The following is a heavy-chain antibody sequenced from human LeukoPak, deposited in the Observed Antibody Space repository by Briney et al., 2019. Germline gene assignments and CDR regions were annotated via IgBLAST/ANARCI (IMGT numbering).Heavy chain of an antibody. CDR1: GGSISGYH. CDR3: ARAPYYYGSGNNGMDV. Sequence: SETLSLTCTVSGGSISGYHWSWIRQPPGKGLEWIGYIYYSGSTNYNPSLKSRVTISVDTSKNQFSLKLSSVTAADTAVYYCARAPYYYGSGNNGMDVWGKGTTVTVSS. J-gene: IGHJ6*04. CDR2: IYYSGST. D-gene: IGHD3-10*01. V-gene: IGHV4-59*01.